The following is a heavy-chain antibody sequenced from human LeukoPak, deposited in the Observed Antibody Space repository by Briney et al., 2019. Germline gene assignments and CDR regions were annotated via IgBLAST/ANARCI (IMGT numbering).Heavy chain of an antibody. V-gene: IGHV6-1*01. D-gene: IGHD4-17*01. J-gene: IGHJ4*02. CDR2: TYYRSKWYN. CDR1: GDSVSSSSAA. Sequence: SQTLSLTCAISGDSVSSSSAAWSWVRQSPSRGLEWLGRTYYRSKWYNDYVVSVKSRITINPDTSKNHFSLKLSSVTAADTAVYYCAKLRPYGDYVVDYWGQGTLVTVSS. CDR3: AKLRPYGDYVVDY.